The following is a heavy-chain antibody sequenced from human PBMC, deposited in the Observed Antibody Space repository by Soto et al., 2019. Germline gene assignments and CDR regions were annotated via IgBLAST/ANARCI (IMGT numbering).Heavy chain of an antibody. CDR3: ARVARELLLADFDY. V-gene: IGHV3-11*01. J-gene: IGHJ4*02. CDR1: GFTFGDYY. D-gene: IGHD2-15*01. Sequence: GGSLRLSCAASGFTFGDYYVSWIRQAPGKGLEWVSYISSSGSTIYYADSVKGRFTISRDNAKNSLYLQMNSLRAEDTAVYYCARVARELLLADFDYWGQGTLVTVSS. CDR2: ISSSGSTI.